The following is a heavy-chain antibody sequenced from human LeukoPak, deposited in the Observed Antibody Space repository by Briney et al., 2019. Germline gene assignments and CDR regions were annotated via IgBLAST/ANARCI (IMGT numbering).Heavy chain of an antibody. D-gene: IGHD5-18*01. J-gene: IGHJ4*02. CDR3: ARKLYSRDDY. V-gene: IGHV3-66*01. CDR1: GFTVSTNY. Sequence: GGSLRLSCAASGFTVSTNYMSWVRQAPGKGLEWVSVIYSGGTTYYADSVQGRFTISRDNFQNTLYLQMSSLRAEDTAAYYCARKLYSRDDYWGQGTLVTVSS. CDR2: IYSGGTT.